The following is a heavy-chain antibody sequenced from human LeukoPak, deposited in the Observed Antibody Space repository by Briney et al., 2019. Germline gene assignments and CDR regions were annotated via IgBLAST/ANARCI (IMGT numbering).Heavy chain of an antibody. CDR2: IYSGGST. Sequence: GGSLRLSCAASGFTFSSYAMSWVRQAPGKGLEWVSVIYSGGSTYYADSVEGRFTISRDNSKNTLYLQMNSLRAEDTAVYYCARLQRLGYCSSTSCRYFDYWGQGTLVTVSS. CDR1: GFTFSSYA. CDR3: ARLQRLGYCSSTSCRYFDY. J-gene: IGHJ4*02. D-gene: IGHD2-2*01. V-gene: IGHV3-53*01.